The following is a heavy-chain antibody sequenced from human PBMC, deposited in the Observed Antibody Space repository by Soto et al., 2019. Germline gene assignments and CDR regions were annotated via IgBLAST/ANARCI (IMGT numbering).Heavy chain of an antibody. V-gene: IGHV3-23*01. CDR3: AKEKDYDYVWGSYRYTSDS. J-gene: IGHJ4*02. D-gene: IGHD3-16*02. CDR2: ISGSGSST. CDR1: GFIFSNYA. Sequence: EVQLLDSGGGLVQPGGSLRLSCAASGFIFSNYAMSWVRQAPGKGLEWVSGISGSGSSTYYTDSVKGRFTISRDNSKNTLYLQMNSLRAEDTAVYYCAKEKDYDYVWGSYRYTSDSWGQGTLVTVSS.